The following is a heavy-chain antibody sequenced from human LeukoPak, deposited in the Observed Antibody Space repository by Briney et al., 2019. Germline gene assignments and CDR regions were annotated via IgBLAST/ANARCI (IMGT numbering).Heavy chain of an antibody. V-gene: IGHV3-30*02. Sequence: GGSLRLSCAASGFTFSSYGMHWVRQAPGKGLEWVAFIRYDGSNKYYADSVKGRFTISRDISKNTLYLQMNSLRAEDTAVYYCAKDRGYSPCPYTWGQGTLVTVSS. CDR1: GFTFSSYG. CDR2: IRYDGSNK. J-gene: IGHJ5*02. CDR3: AKDRGYSPCPYT. D-gene: IGHD5-18*01.